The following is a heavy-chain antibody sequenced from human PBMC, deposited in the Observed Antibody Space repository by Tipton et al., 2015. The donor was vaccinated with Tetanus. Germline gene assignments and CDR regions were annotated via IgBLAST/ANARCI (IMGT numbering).Heavy chain of an antibody. Sequence: SLRLSCAASGFTFSSYAMSWVRQAPGKGLEWVSVIYSGGSSTYYADSVKGRFTISRDNTKNTLYLQMNSLRAKDTAVYCCARDWATIAFIRGLGGYFDYWSQGTLVTVSS. CDR2: IYSGGSST. V-gene: IGHV3-23*03. CDR1: GFTFSSYA. D-gene: IGHD2-21*01. J-gene: IGHJ4*02. CDR3: ARDWATIAFIRGLGGYFDY.